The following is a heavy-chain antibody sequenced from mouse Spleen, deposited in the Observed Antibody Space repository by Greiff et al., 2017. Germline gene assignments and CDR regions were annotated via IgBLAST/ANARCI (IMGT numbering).Heavy chain of an antibody. CDR2: ISSGGGNT. CDR3: ARSLTGRYAMDY. V-gene: IGHV5-9*04. Sequence: VESGGGLVKLGGSLKLSCAASGFTFSSYAMSWVRQTPEKRLEWVATISSGGGNTYYPDSVKGRFTISRDNAKNTLYLQMSSLKSEDTAMYYCARSLTGRYAMDYWGQGTSVTVSS. CDR1: GFTFSSYA. D-gene: IGHD4-1*01. J-gene: IGHJ4*01.